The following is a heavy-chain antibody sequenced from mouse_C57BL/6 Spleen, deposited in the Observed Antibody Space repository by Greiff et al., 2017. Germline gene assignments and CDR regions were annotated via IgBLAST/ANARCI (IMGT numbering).Heavy chain of an antibody. D-gene: IGHD2-4*01. CDR2: IDPETGGT. CDR3: TTLCYDYPGY. J-gene: IGHJ2*01. CDR1: GYTFTDYE. Sequence: VQLQQPGAELVRPGASVTLSCKASGYTFTDYEMHWVKQTPVHGLEWIGAIDPETGGTAYNQKFKGKAILTADKSSSTAYMELRSLASEDSAVYYCTTLCYDYPGYRGQGTTLTVSS. V-gene: IGHV1-15*01.